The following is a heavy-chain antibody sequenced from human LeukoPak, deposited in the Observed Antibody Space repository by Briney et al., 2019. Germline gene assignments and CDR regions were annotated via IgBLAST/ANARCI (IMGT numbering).Heavy chain of an antibody. D-gene: IGHD3-10*01. Sequence: GPLRLSCAASGFTFSSYWMHWVRQAPGKGLMWVSRINSDGSGTNYADSVKGRFTISRDNSKSTVYLQMNSLIPDDTAVYFCAKAEAREILRAVGLEEYLQYWGQGTLVTVSS. CDR1: GFTFSSYW. J-gene: IGHJ1*01. CDR2: INSDGSGT. CDR3: AKAEAREILRAVGLEEYLQY. V-gene: IGHV3-74*01.